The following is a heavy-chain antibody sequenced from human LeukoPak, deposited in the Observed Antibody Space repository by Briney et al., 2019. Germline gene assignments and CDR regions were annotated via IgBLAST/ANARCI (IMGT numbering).Heavy chain of an antibody. CDR2: SRNEGHSYAT. CDR1: GFTFSDHY. V-gene: IGHV3-72*01. J-gene: IGHJ4*02. CDR3: VALLRGIGY. D-gene: IGHD3-10*01. Sequence: PGGSLRPSCAVSGFTFSDHYMDWVRQAPGKGLEWIVRSRNEGHSYATDFAASVRGRAALSRDHSRDSLYLQINTLRTDDTAVYYCVALLRGIGYWGQGTLVTVSS.